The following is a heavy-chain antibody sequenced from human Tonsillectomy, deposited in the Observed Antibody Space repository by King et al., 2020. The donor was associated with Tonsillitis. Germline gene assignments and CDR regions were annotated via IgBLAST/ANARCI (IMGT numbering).Heavy chain of an antibody. V-gene: IGHV4-4*07. CDR2: ISTSGST. Sequence: QLQESGPGLVKPSETLSLTCTVSGGSISYYYWSWIRQPAGKKLEWIGCISTSGSTNFSPSLKSRLTMSVDTSKNQFSLNLSSVAAADTAMYYCARVKAAGVVDYWGQGTLVTVSS. J-gene: IGHJ4*02. CDR1: GGSISYYY. D-gene: IGHD6-13*01. CDR3: ARVKAAGVVDY.